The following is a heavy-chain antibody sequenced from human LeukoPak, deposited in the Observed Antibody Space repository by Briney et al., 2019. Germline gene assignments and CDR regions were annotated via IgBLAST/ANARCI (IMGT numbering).Heavy chain of an antibody. CDR2: IYHSGST. J-gene: IGHJ5*02. Sequence: SETLSLTCTVSDYSISSGYYWGWIRQPPGKGLEWIGSIYHSGSTYYNSSLNSRVTISVDTSKNQFSLKLSSVTAADTAVYYCARDKRPSTAGTGWFDPWGQGTLVTVSS. CDR3: ARDKRPSTAGTGWFDP. V-gene: IGHV4-38-2*02. CDR1: DYSISSGYY. D-gene: IGHD6-13*01.